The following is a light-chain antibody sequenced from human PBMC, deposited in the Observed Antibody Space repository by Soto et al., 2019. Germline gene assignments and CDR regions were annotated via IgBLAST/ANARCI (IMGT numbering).Light chain of an antibody. Sequence: QPVLTQPPSAFGTPGQRVTISCYTSRSNLGDNTVNWYQQVPGTAPKLLICSYDQRSSGVPDRFSGSKSGTSASLAISGRQAEDEADYYCAAWDASLDGYVFGTGTKLTVL. J-gene: IGLJ1*01. V-gene: IGLV1-44*01. CDR3: AAWDASLDGYV. CDR2: SYD. CDR1: RSNLGDNT.